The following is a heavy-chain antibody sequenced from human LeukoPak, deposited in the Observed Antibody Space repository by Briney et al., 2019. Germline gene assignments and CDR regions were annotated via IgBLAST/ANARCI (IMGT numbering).Heavy chain of an antibody. CDR3: SRENGAFSPFGF. D-gene: IGHD2-8*01. J-gene: IGHJ4*02. V-gene: IGHV4-4*02. CDR1: GGSITTTNW. Sequence: ASETLSLTCGVSGGSITTTNWWSWVRQPPGQGLEWIGEISLSGLTNYSPSLNSRVTMSLDMAKNQPSLNLSSVTAADTAVYYCSRENGAFSPFGFWGQGTLVTVPS. CDR2: ISLSGLT.